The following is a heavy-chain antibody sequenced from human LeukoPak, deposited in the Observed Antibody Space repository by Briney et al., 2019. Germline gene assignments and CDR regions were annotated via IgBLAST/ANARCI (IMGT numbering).Heavy chain of an antibody. CDR3: ATRIAVAGTRIGAFDI. J-gene: IGHJ3*02. D-gene: IGHD6-19*01. CDR1: GFTFSSYW. V-gene: IGHV3-74*01. Sequence: GGSLRLSCAASGFTFSSYWMHWVRQAPGKGLVWVSRINTDGSSTSYADSVKGRFTISRDSAKNTLYLQMNSLRAEDTAVYYCATRIAVAGTRIGAFDIWGQGTMVTVSS. CDR2: INTDGSST.